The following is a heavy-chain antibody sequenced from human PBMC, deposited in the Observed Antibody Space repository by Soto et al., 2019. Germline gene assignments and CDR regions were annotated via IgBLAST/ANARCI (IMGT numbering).Heavy chain of an antibody. J-gene: IGHJ4*02. Sequence: QVQLVEAGGGVVQPGGCLRLSCAASGFSLSSHGMQWVRQAPGKGVEWVAVVSYDGGTKYYADSVKGRFTISRDNSKNTLYMQMNSLRADDTAVYYCVKEFGVAGSSYERFFDYWGQGTLVTVSS. V-gene: IGHV3-30*18. CDR3: VKEFGVAGSSYERFFDY. D-gene: IGHD5-18*01. CDR1: GFSLSSHG. CDR2: VSYDGGTK.